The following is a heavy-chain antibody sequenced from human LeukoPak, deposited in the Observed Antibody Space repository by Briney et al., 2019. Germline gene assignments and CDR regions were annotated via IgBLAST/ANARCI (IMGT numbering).Heavy chain of an antibody. CDR1: CFNLREFY. J-gene: IGHJ4*02. CDR2: ISSSADIV. D-gene: IGHD6-19*01. CDR3: ARETVACTFDY. Sequence: PGGSLRLFCATSCFNLREFYMSWIRQAPGKGLEWVSDISSSADIVSYRESVRGRFTISRDNGDNSLFLQMNSRRPDDTAVYFCARETVACTFDYWSQGTRVTVSS. V-gene: IGHV3-11*01.